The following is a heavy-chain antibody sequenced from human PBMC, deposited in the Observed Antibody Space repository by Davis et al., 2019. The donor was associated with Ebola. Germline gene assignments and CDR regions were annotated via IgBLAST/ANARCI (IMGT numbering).Heavy chain of an antibody. V-gene: IGHV5-51*01. Sequence: GESLKISCKGSGYTFTTYWIGWVRQMPGKGLEWMGIIYPGDSDTRYSPSSQGQVTISADKSISTAYLQWSSLKASDTAMYYCARRGGWSGAFLDYWGQGTLVTVSS. J-gene: IGHJ4*02. CDR2: IYPGDSDT. CDR3: ARRGGWSGAFLDY. D-gene: IGHD3-3*02. CDR1: GYTFTTYW.